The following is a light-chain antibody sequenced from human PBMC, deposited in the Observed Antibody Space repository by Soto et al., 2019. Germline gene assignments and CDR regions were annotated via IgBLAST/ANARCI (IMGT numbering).Light chain of an antibody. CDR2: KAS. V-gene: IGKV1-5*03. J-gene: IGKJ5*01. Sequence: DIQMTQSPSTLSASVGDRVTITCRASQGVKTWLAWYQQKPGKAPKLLIYKASTLDSGVPSRFSGSGSGTEFTLTISRLQPDDFSTYYCQQYNSFSPITFGQGTRLDIK. CDR1: QGVKTW. CDR3: QQYNSFSPIT.